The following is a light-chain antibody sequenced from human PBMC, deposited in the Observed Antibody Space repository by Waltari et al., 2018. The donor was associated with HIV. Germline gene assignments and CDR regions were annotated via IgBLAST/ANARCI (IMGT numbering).Light chain of an antibody. CDR1: QDIDNW. V-gene: IGKV1-5*03. CDR2: MTS. CDR3: QQYSTHYA. J-gene: IGKJ2*01. Sequence: IQMTQSPSNLSASVGATVILTCRASQDIDNWLAWYHQKPGRAPKLLISMTSVLESGVPSRFRGSGSGTTFTLTITGLQPDDIGTYFCQQYSTHYAFGQGTRVE.